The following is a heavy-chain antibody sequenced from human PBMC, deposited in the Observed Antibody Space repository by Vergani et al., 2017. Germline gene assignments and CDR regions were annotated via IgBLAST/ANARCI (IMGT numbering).Heavy chain of an antibody. V-gene: IGHV3-7*01. CDR2: INQDGSEK. D-gene: IGHD2-8*01. Sequence: EVQLVESGGGLVQPGGSLRLSCAASGFIFSHYWMSWVRQAPGKGLEWVANINQDGSEKYYVDSVKGRFTISRDNAKNSLYLQMNSLRAEDTALYYCAKGTARYCTNGVCYYFDYWGQGTLVTVSS. J-gene: IGHJ4*02. CDR3: AKGTARYCTNGVCYYFDY. CDR1: GFIFSHYW.